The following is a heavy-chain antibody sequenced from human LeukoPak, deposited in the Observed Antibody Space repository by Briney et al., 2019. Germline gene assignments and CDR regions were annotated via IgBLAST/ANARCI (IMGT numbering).Heavy chain of an antibody. Sequence: SETLSLTCTVSGGSISSYYWSWIRQPPGKGLEWIGYIYTSGSTNYNPSLKSRVTISVDTSKNQFSLKLSSVTAADTAVYYCARQGYSSNPHSVHSWFDPWGQGTLVTVSS. D-gene: IGHD6-13*01. CDR3: ARQGYSSNPHSVHSWFDP. CDR1: GGSISSYY. V-gene: IGHV4-4*09. J-gene: IGHJ5*02. CDR2: IYTSGST.